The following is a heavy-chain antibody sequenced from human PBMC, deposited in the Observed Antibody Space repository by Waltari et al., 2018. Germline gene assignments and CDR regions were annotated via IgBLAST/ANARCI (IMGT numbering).Heavy chain of an antibody. J-gene: IGHJ4*02. CDR2: SRSKAYGATT. V-gene: IGHV3-49*04. CDR1: GFPFGDYG. CDR3: TRMNYGSGSNLFDF. Sequence: EVQLVESGGALVQPGRSLRLSCKTSGFPFGDYGLSWVRQTPGRGLEGLGLSRSKAYGATTEYAASVKGRFTFSRDDSESIAYLQLNSLKTEDTAIYFCTRMNYGSGSNLFDFWGQGTLVTVSS. D-gene: IGHD3-10*01.